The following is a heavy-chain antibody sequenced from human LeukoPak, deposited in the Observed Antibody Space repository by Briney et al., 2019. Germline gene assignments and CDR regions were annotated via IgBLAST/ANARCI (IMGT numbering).Heavy chain of an antibody. V-gene: IGHV4-34*01. CDR1: GGSFSGYY. CDR3: ARGAVGYCSSTSCYRPQYFYY. CDR2: INHSGST. J-gene: IGHJ4*02. Sequence: KPSETLSLTCAVYGGSFSGYYWSWIRQPPGKGLEWIGEINHSGSTNYNPSLKSRLTISVDTSKNQFSLKLSSVTAADTAVYYCARGAVGYCSSTSCYRPQYFYYWGQGTLVTVSS. D-gene: IGHD2-2*01.